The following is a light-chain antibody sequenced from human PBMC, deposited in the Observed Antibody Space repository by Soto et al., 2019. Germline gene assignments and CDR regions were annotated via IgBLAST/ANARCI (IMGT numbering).Light chain of an antibody. V-gene: IGKV3-20*01. CDR3: QQYGSSGT. J-gene: IGKJ1*01. Sequence: EIVLTQSPGTLSLSPGERATLSCRASQSVSNNYLAWYQQKPGQAPRLLIYGASNRATGIPDRFSGSGSRTDFTLTISRLEPEDFAVYYCQQYGSSGTSGQGTKVDIK. CDR2: GAS. CDR1: QSVSNNY.